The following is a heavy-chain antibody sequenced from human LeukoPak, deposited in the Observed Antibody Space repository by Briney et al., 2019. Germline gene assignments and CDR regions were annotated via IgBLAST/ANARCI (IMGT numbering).Heavy chain of an antibody. D-gene: IGHD5-24*01. J-gene: IGHJ4*02. V-gene: IGHV3-30*18. Sequence: PGGSLRLSCAASGFTFSSYWMHWVRQAPGKGLEWVAVISYDGSNKYYADSVKGRFTISRDNSKNTLYLQMNSLRAEDTAVYYCAKARSTFDYWGQGTLVTVSS. CDR2: ISYDGSNK. CDR1: GFTFSSYW. CDR3: AKARSTFDY.